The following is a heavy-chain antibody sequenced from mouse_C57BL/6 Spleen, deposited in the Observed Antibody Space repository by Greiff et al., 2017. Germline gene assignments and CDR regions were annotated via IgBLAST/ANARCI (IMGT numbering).Heavy chain of an antibody. Sequence: VQLQQPGAELVMPGASVKLSCKASGYTFTSYWMHWVKQRPGQGLEWIGEIDPSDSYTNYNQQFKGKSTLTVDKSSSTAYMQLSSLTSEDSAVYYCASGYYYGSSPHWYFDVWGTGTTVTVSS. J-gene: IGHJ1*03. V-gene: IGHV1-69*01. CDR3: ASGYYYGSSPHWYFDV. CDR1: GYTFTSYW. CDR2: IDPSDSYT. D-gene: IGHD1-1*01.